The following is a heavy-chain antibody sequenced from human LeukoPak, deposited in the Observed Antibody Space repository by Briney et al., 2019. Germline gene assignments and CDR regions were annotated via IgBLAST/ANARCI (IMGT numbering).Heavy chain of an antibody. D-gene: IGHD2-2*01. V-gene: IGHV3-73*01. CDR1: GFTFSGSA. CDR2: IRSKANSYAT. Sequence: PGGSLRLSCAASGFTFSGSAMHWVRQASGKGLEWVGRIRSKANSYATAYAASVKGRFTISRDDSKNTAYLQMNSLKTEDTAVHYCTRHTPIPYCSSTSCYEDAFDIWGQGTMVTVSS. J-gene: IGHJ3*02. CDR3: TRHTPIPYCSSTSCYEDAFDI.